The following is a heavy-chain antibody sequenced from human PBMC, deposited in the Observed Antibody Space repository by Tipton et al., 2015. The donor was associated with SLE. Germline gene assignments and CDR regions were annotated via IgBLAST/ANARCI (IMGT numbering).Heavy chain of an antibody. CDR1: GYSISSGYY. V-gene: IGHV4-38-2*02. D-gene: IGHD1-26*01. J-gene: IGHJ6*03. CDR3: ARDPALLVGALGYYMDV. CDR2: INHSGST. Sequence: PGLVKPSETLSLTCAVSGYSISSGYYWGWIRQPPGKGLEWIGEINHSGSTNYNPSLKSRVTISVDTSKNQFSLKLSSVTAADTAVYYCARDPALLVGALGYYMDVWGKGTTVTVSS.